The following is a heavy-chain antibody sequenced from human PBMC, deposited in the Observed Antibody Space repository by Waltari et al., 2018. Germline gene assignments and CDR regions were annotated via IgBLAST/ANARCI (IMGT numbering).Heavy chain of an antibody. V-gene: IGHV1-18*01. J-gene: IGHJ5*02. CDR3: ARDSVIVPDNWFDP. CDR1: GYTFTSYG. D-gene: IGHD3-22*01. CDR2: ISAYNGNT. Sequence: QVQLVQSGAEVKKPGASVKVSCKASGYTFTSYGISWVRQAPGQGLEWMGWISAYNGNTNYAQKLQGRCTLTTDTSTSTASMALRSLGSDDTAVYYCARDSVIVPDNWFDPWGQGTLVTVSS.